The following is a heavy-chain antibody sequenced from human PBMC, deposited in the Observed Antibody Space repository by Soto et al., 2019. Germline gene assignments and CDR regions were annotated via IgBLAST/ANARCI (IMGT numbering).Heavy chain of an antibody. CDR2: ISGSGDAT. Sequence: GGSLRLSCAASGITFSSYAMSWVRQAPGKGLEWVSAISGSGDATHYADSVKGRSTISRDNSKNTLYLQMNSLRAEDTAIYYCAKARNSGWFFFDSWGQGTLVTVSS. V-gene: IGHV3-23*01. CDR1: GITFSSYA. J-gene: IGHJ4*02. D-gene: IGHD6-19*01. CDR3: AKARNSGWFFFDS.